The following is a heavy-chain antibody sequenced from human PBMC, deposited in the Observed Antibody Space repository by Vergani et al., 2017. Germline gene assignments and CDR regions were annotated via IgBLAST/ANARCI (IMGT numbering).Heavy chain of an antibody. J-gene: IGHJ4*02. CDR1: GFSLSTSGVG. CDR2: IYWDDDK. CDR3: AHRMLMITFGGVIVFDY. Sequence: QITLKESGPTLVKPTQTLTLTCTFSGFSLSTSGVGVGWIRQPPGKALEWLALIYWDDDKRYSPSLKSRLTITKDTSKNQVVLTMTNMDPVDTATYYCAHRMLMITFGGVIVFDYWGQGTLVTVSS. V-gene: IGHV2-5*02. D-gene: IGHD3-16*02.